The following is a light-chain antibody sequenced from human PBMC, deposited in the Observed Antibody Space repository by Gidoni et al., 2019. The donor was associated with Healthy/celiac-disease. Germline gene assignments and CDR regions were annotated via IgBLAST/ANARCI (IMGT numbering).Light chain of an antibody. CDR3: QQYGSSPRT. J-gene: IGKJ1*01. CDR1: QSVSSSY. CDR2: GAS. Sequence: EIVLTQSPGTLSLSPGERATLSCRASQSVSSSYLAWYQQKPGQAPRLLIYGASSSSGSGTDFTLTISRLEPEDFAVYYCQQYGSSPRTFGQGTKVEIK. V-gene: IGKV3-20*01.